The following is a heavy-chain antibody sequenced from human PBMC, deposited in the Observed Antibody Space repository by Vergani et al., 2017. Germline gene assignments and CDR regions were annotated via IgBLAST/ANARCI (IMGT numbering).Heavy chain of an antibody. D-gene: IGHD3-3*01. V-gene: IGHV3-21*01. CDR2: ISSSSSYI. CDR3: ARDHFYDFWSGYYPFDY. J-gene: IGHJ4*02. CDR1: GFTFSSYS. Sequence: EVQLVESGGGLVKPGGSLRLSCAASGFTFSSYSMNWVRQAPGKGLEWVSSISSSSSYIYYADSVKGRFTISRDNAKNSLYLQMNSLRAEDTAVYYCARDHFYDFWSGYYPFDYWGQGTLVTVSS.